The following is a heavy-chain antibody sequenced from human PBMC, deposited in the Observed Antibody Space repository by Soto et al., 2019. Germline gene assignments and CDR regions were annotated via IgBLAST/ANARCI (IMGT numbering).Heavy chain of an antibody. CDR3: ARIYCSSTSCYNWFDP. CDR2: IYYSGST. J-gene: IGHJ5*02. CDR1: GGSISSYY. V-gene: IGHV4-59*08. Sequence: QVQLQESGPGLVKPSETLSLTCTVSGGSISSYYWSWIRQPPGKGLEWIGYIYYSGSTNYNPSLKSRVTISVDTSKNQFSLKLSSVTAADTAVYYCARIYCSSTSCYNWFDPWGQGALVTVSS. D-gene: IGHD2-2*01.